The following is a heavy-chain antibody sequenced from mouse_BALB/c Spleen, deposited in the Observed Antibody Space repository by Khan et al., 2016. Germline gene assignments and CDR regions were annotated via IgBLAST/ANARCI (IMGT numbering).Heavy chain of an antibody. CDR1: GYTFTNYG. J-gene: IGHJ3*01. Sequence: QIQLVQSGPELKKPGETVKISCKASGYTFTNYGMNWVKQAPGKGLKWMGWINTYTGEPTYADDFKGRFAFSLETSASTAYLQINNLKKEDTATYFCARGKYDGVAYWGQGTLVTVSA. CDR2: INTYTGEP. D-gene: IGHD2-14*01. V-gene: IGHV9-3-1*01. CDR3: ARGKYDGVAY.